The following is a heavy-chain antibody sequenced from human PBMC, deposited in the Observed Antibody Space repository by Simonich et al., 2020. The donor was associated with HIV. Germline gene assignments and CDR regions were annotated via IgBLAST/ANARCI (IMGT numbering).Heavy chain of an antibody. CDR2: IKSKTDGGTT. CDR3: ATRREMTS. CDR1: GFTFISVW. D-gene: IGHD1-26*01. J-gene: IGHJ5*02. Sequence: EVQLVESGGGLVKPGESLRLSCAASGFTFISVWMNWVRQAPGKGLEWGGRIKSKTDGGTTDYAAPVKGRFTISRDDSKNTLYLQMNSLKTEDTAVYYCATRREMTSWGQGTLVTVSS. V-gene: IGHV3-15*01.